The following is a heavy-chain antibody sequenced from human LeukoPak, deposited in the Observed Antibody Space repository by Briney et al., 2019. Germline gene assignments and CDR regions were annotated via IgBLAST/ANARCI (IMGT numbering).Heavy chain of an antibody. CDR1: GYTFTGYY. D-gene: IGHD6-13*01. CDR3: AREPIAAAGTGFDY. V-gene: IGHV1-2*02. CDR2: INPNSGGT. J-gene: IGHJ4*02. Sequence: ASVNVSCKASGYTFTGYYMHWVRQAPGQGLEWMGWINPNSGGTNYAQKFQGRVTMTRDTSISTAYMELSRLRSDDTAVYYCAREPIAAAGTGFDYWGQGTLVTVSS.